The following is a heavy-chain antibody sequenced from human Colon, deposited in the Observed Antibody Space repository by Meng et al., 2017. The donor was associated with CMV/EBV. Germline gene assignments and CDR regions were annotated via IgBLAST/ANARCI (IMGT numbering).Heavy chain of an antibody. D-gene: IGHD3-10*01. V-gene: IGHV1-2*02. J-gene: IGHJ6*02. Sequence: SVKVSCKASGYTFTDYHLYWVRQVPGQGLEWMGWINPKSGYTSYAQYFQGRFTMTRDTSVSTVYMELNSLKSDDAAVYYCARDVDINYGEVSQKLYAMHVWGQGTTVTVSS. CDR2: INPKSGYT. CDR3: ARDVDINYGEVSQKLYAMHV. CDR1: GYTFTDYH.